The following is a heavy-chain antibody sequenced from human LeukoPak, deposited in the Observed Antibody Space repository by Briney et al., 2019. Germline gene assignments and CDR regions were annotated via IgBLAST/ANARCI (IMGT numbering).Heavy chain of an antibody. D-gene: IGHD3-3*01. CDR1: GGSISSGSYY. Sequence: SQTLSLTCTVSGGSISSGSYYWSWIRQPPGKGLEWIGYIYYSGSTNYNPSLKSRVTISVDTSKNQFSLKLSSVTAADTAVYYCARGTDYDFWSGYHNWFDPWGQGTLVTVSS. J-gene: IGHJ5*02. V-gene: IGHV4-61*01. CDR3: ARGTDYDFWSGYHNWFDP. CDR2: IYYSGST.